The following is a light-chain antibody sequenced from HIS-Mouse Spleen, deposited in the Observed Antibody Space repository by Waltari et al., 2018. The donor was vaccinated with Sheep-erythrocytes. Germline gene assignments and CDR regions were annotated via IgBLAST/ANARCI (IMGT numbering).Light chain of an antibody. V-gene: IGLV3-1*01. J-gene: IGLJ2*01. CDR3: QAWDSSTAV. Sequence: SYELTQPPSVSVSPGQTASITCSGDKLGDKYAYWYQQKPGQSPVLVIYQDSKRPSGIPGRFPGSNSGNTATLTISGTQAMDEADYYCQAWDSSTAVFGGGTKLTVL. CDR1: KLGDKY. CDR2: QDS.